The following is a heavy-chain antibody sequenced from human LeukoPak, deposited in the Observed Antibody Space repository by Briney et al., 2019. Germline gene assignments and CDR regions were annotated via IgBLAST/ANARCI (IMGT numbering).Heavy chain of an antibody. J-gene: IGHJ4*02. CDR1: GGSISSYY. CDR3: ARLYYYDSSGYYGPYFDY. V-gene: IGHV4-59*01. Sequence: SETLSLTCTVSGGSISSYYWSRIRQPPGKGLEWIGYIYYSGSTNYNSSLKSRVTISVDTSKNQFSLKLSSVTAADTAVYYCARLYYYDSSGYYGPYFDYWGQGSLVTVSS. CDR2: IYYSGST. D-gene: IGHD3-22*01.